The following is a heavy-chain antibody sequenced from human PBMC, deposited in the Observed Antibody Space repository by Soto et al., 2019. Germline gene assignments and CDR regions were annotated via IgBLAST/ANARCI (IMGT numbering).Heavy chain of an antibody. CDR2: IWYDGSNK. D-gene: IGHD2-15*01. Sequence: QVQLVESGGGVVQPGRSLRLSCAASGFTFSSYGMHWVRQAPGKGLEWVAVIWYDGSNKYYADSVKGRFTISRDNSKNTLYLQMNSLRAEDTAVYYCARDLYTEYCSGGSCYSVSSPVDVWGQGTTVTVSS. J-gene: IGHJ6*02. CDR1: GFTFSSYG. V-gene: IGHV3-33*01. CDR3: ARDLYTEYCSGGSCYSVSSPVDV.